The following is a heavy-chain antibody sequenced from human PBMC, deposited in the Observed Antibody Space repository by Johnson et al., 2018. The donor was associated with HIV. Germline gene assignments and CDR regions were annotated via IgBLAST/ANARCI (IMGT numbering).Heavy chain of an antibody. J-gene: IGHJ3*02. CDR3: ARDLAYNSRWTGAFDI. CDR2: ISYDGSEK. Sequence: VQLVESGGGVVQPGRSLRLSCAASGFTFSSYAMHWVRQAPGKGLEWVAVISYDGSEKYYADSVKGRFTISRDSSKNTLYLQVNSLRAEDTAVYYCARDLAYNSRWTGAFDIWGQGTMVTVSS. CDR1: GFTFSSYA. D-gene: IGHD6-13*01. V-gene: IGHV3-30*04.